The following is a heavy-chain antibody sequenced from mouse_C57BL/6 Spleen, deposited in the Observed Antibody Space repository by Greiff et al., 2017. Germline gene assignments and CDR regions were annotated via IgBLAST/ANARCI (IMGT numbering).Heavy chain of an antibody. CDR2: IRNKANGYTT. D-gene: IGHD2-4*01. V-gene: IGHV7-3*01. J-gene: IGHJ1*03. Sequence: DVKLVESGGGLVQPGGSLSLSCAASGFTFTDYYMSWVRQPPGKALEWLGFIRNKANGYTTEYSASVKGRFTISRDNSPSILYLQMNALRAEVSATYYCARYPSIYCEYGSEYFDVWGTGSTGTVSS. CDR3: ARYPSIYCEYGSEYFDV. CDR1: GFTFTDYY.